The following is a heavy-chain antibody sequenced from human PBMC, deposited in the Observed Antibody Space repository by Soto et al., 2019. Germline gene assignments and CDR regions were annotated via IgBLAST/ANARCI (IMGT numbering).Heavy chain of an antibody. J-gene: IGHJ6*02. CDR1: GFTFGDYA. Sequence: GGSLRLSCTASGFTFGDYAMSWFRQAPGKGLEWVGFIRSKAYGGTTEYAASVKGRFTISRDDPKSIAYLQMNSLKTEDTAVYYCSTGALVSSGYYSAGSKYGMDVWGQGTTVTVSS. D-gene: IGHD3-22*01. CDR3: STGALVSSGYYSAGSKYGMDV. V-gene: IGHV3-49*03. CDR2: IRSKAYGGTT.